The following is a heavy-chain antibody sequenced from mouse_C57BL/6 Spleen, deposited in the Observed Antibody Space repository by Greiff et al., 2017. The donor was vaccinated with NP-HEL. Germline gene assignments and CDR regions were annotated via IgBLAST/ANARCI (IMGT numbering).Heavy chain of an antibody. Sequence: ESGPGLVKPSQSLSLTCSVTGYSITSGYYWNWIRQFPGNKLEWMGYISYDGSNNYNPSLKNRISITRDTSKNQFFLKLNSVTTEDTATYYCARGSTMIRGTYYFDYWGQGTTLTVSS. D-gene: IGHD2-4*01. V-gene: IGHV3-6*01. CDR3: ARGSTMIRGTYYFDY. CDR2: ISYDGSN. J-gene: IGHJ2*01. CDR1: GYSITSGYY.